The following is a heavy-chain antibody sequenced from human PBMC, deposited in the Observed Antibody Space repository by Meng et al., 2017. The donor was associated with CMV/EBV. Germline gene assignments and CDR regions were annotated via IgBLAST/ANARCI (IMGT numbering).Heavy chain of an antibody. D-gene: IGHD5-24*01. CDR3: ARDKSRRDGYNYGY. CDR1: GFTFSSYA. J-gene: IGHJ4*02. CDR2: ISYDGSNK. Sequence: GESLKISCAASGFTFSSYAMHWVRQAPGKGLEWVAVISYDGSNKYYADSVKGQFTISRDNSKNTLYLQMNSLRAEDTAVYYCARDKSRRDGYNYGYWGQGTLVTVSS. V-gene: IGHV3-30*04.